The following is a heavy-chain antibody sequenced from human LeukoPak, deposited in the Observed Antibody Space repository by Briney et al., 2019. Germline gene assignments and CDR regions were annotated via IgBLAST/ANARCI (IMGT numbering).Heavy chain of an antibody. CDR2: IYYSGST. CDR1: GGSISSYY. V-gene: IGHV4-59*01. CDR3: ARDSLDYDFWGGSYYYYMDV. D-gene: IGHD3-3*01. Sequence: PSETLSLTCTVSGGSISSYYWSWIRQPPGKGLEWIGYIYYSGSTNYNPSLKSRVTISVDTSKNQFSLKLSSVTAADTAVYYCARDSLDYDFWGGSYYYYMDVWGKGTTVTVSS. J-gene: IGHJ6*03.